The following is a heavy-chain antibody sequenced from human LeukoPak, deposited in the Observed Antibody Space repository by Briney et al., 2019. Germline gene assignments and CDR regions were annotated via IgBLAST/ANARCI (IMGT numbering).Heavy chain of an antibody. Sequence: ASVKVSCKASGYTFIGYYMHWVRQAPGQGLEWMGWINPNSGGTNYAQKFQGRVTMTRDTSISTAYMELSRLRSDDTAVYYCARDLGVSVGATTGGYWGQGTLVTVSS. CDR2: INPNSGGT. CDR3: ARDLGVSVGATTGGY. CDR1: GYTFIGYY. D-gene: IGHD1-26*01. J-gene: IGHJ4*02. V-gene: IGHV1-2*02.